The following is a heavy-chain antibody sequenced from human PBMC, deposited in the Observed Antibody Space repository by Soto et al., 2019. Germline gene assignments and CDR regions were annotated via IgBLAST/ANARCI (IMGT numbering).Heavy chain of an antibody. V-gene: IGHV4-4*02. J-gene: IGHJ6*04. Sequence: QVQLQESGPGLVKLSGTLSLTCAVSSGSISSSNWWSWVRQPPGKGLEWIGEIYHSGSTSYTPSLKGRVTISVDKSKNQFSLKLSSVTAADTAVYYCATFAVADEDVWGKGTTVTVSS. D-gene: IGHD6-19*01. CDR2: IYHSGST. CDR3: ATFAVADEDV. CDR1: SGSISSSNW.